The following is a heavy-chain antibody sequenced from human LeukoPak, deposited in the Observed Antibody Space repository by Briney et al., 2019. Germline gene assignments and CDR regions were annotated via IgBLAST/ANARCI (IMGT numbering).Heavy chain of an antibody. CDR1: EFTFTSYV. CDR3: ARGPSIAARYDAYDI. V-gene: IGHV3-48*03. Sequence: AGGSLRFSCAASEFTFTSYVLNWVRQAPGKGLEWVSYISSSGNTISYADSVKGRFTISRDNAKNSLYLQVISLRAEDTAVYYCARGPSIAARYDAYDICGQGTMVTVSS. CDR2: ISSSGNTI. J-gene: IGHJ3*02. D-gene: IGHD6-6*01.